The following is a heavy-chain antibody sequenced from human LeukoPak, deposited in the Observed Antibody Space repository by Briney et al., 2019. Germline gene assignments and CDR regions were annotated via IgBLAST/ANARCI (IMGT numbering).Heavy chain of an antibody. Sequence: PGGSLRLSCAASGFTFSIYSMNWVRQAPGKGLGWVSSISSSSYIYYADSVKGRFTISRDNAKNSLYLQMNSLRAEDTAVYNCARDRYGDYAFDYWGQGTLVTVSS. J-gene: IGHJ4*02. V-gene: IGHV3-21*01. CDR3: ARDRYGDYAFDY. D-gene: IGHD4-17*01. CDR2: ISSSSYI. CDR1: GFTFSIYS.